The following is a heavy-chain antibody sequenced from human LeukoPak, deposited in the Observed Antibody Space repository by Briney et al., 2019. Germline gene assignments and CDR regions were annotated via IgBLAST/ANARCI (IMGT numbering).Heavy chain of an antibody. CDR3: ARRGHCSGGSCYSGGWFDP. Sequence: GESLKISCKGSGYSFTSYWLGWMRQMPGKGLEWMGNIYPGDSDTRYSPSFQGQVTISADKSISTAYLQWSSLKASDTAMYYCARRGHCSGGSCYSGGWFDPWGQGTLVTVSS. D-gene: IGHD2-15*01. CDR1: GYSFTSYW. CDR2: IYPGDSDT. J-gene: IGHJ5*02. V-gene: IGHV5-51*01.